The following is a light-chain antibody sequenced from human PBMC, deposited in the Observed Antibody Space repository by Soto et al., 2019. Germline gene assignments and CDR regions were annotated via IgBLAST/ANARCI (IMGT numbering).Light chain of an antibody. Sequence: DIQMTQSPSSVSASVGDRVTITCRASQDISSWLAWYQQRPGKAPKVLIYAASSLHTGVPSRFSGSGSGTDFTLTISSLQPEDSANYYCQQADSFPLTFGGGTKVEIK. CDR3: QQADSFPLT. J-gene: IGKJ4*01. V-gene: IGKV1-12*01. CDR2: AAS. CDR1: QDISSW.